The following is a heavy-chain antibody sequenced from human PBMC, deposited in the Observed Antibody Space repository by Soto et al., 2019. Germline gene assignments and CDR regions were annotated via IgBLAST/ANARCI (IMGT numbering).Heavy chain of an antibody. J-gene: IGHJ4*02. V-gene: IGHV3-23*01. D-gene: IGHD3-3*01. CDR2: ISGSGGST. CDR1: GFTFSSYA. Sequence: GGSLRLSCAASGFTFSSYAMSLVRQAPGKGLEWVSAISGSGGSTYYADSVKSRFTISRDNSKNTLYLQMNSLRAEDTAVYYCAKDMGGSFGVETRRFDYWGQGTLVAVAS. CDR3: AKDMGGSFGVETRRFDY.